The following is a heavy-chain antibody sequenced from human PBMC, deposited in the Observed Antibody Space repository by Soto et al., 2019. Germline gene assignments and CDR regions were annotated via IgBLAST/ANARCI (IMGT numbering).Heavy chain of an antibody. Sequence: RASVKVSCKASGYTFTGYYMHWVRQAPGQGLEWMGWINPNSGGTNYAQKFQGRVTMTRDTSISTAYMELSRLRSDDTAVYYCARDRYYGQAATQDFDYWGQGTLVTVSS. V-gene: IGHV1-2*02. D-gene: IGHD3-10*01. J-gene: IGHJ4*02. CDR1: GYTFTGYY. CDR3: ARDRYYGQAATQDFDY. CDR2: INPNSGGT.